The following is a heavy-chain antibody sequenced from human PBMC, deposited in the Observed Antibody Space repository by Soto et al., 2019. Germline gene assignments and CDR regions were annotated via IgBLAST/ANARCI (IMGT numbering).Heavy chain of an antibody. D-gene: IGHD2-2*01. Sequence: QVQLVESGGGVVQPGRSLRLSCAASGFTFSSYAMHWVRQAPGKGLEWVAVISYDGSNKYYADSVKGRFTISRDNSKNTPYLQMNSLRAEDTAVYYCARAGCSSTSCYYYYYYGMDVWGQGTTVTVSS. V-gene: IGHV3-30-3*01. J-gene: IGHJ6*02. CDR1: GFTFSSYA. CDR3: ARAGCSSTSCYYYYYYGMDV. CDR2: ISYDGSNK.